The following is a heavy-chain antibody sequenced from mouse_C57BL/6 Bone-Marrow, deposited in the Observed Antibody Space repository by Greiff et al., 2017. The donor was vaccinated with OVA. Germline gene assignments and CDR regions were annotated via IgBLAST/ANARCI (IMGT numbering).Heavy chain of an antibody. D-gene: IGHD1-1*01. CDR2: IDPENGDT. V-gene: IGHV14-4*01. CDR3: TRGITTVVAPFAY. Sequence: VHVKQSGAELVRPGASVKLSCTASGFNIKDDYMHWVKQRPEQGLEWIGWIDPENGDTEYASKFQGKATITADTSSNTAYLQLSSLTSEDTAVYYCTRGITTVVAPFAYWGQGTLVTVSA. J-gene: IGHJ3*01. CDR1: GFNIKDDY.